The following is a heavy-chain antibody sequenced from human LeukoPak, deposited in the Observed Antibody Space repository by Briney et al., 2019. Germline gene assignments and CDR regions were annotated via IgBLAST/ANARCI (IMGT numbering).Heavy chain of an antibody. D-gene: IGHD3-22*01. Sequence: GGSLRLSCATSGFTFSNAWMNWVRQAPGKGLEWVGRIRSNSDGGTIDYAAPVKGRFALSRDDSKNTLYQQMNSLQTEDTAVYYCATDFYDTTWGQGTLVTVSS. J-gene: IGHJ5*02. CDR2: IRSNSDGGTI. CDR1: GFTFSNAW. V-gene: IGHV3-15*07. CDR3: ATDFYDTT.